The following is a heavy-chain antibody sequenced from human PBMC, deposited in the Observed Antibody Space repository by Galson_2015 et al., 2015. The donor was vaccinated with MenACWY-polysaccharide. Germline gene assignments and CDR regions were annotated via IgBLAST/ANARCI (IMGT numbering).Heavy chain of an antibody. Sequence: SLRLSCAASGFTFSSYAMHWVRQAPGKGLGWVAAITYDGSNKYYADSVKGRFTISRDNSKNTLYLQMNSLRAEDTALYYCAREYCDRPYCYGMDVWGQGTTVTVSS. V-gene: IGHV3-30-3*01. CDR3: AREYCDRPYCYGMDV. D-gene: IGHD2/OR15-2a*01. J-gene: IGHJ6*02. CDR1: GFTFSSYA. CDR2: ITYDGSNK.